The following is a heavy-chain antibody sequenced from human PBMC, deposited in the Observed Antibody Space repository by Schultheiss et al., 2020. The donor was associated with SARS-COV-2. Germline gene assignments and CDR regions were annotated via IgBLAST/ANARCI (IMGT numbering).Heavy chain of an antibody. D-gene: IGHD3-10*01. J-gene: IGHJ6*02. CDR1: GFTFSDYY. V-gene: IGHV3-11*04. CDR3: ARDATGYYGSGSYGSSGMDV. Sequence: GGSLRLSCAASGFTFSDYYMSWIRQAPGKGLEWVSYISSSGSTIYYADSVKGRFTISRDNAKNSLYLQMNSLRAEDTAVYYCARDATGYYGSGSYGSSGMDVWGQGTTVTVSS. CDR2: ISSSGSTI.